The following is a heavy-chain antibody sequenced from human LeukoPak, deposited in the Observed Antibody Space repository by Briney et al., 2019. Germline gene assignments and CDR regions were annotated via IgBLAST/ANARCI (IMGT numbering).Heavy chain of an antibody. J-gene: IGHJ6*03. CDR3: ARRKVSSSSSTNIPKMYYYYYYMDV. V-gene: IGHV3-43*01. CDR2: ISWDGGDT. CDR1: GFTFDDYI. D-gene: IGHD2-2*01. Sequence: PGGSLRLSCAASGFTFDDYIMHWVRQAPGKGLEWVSLISWDGGDTYYADSVKGRFTISRDNSKNSLYLQMNSLRAEDTALYYCARRKVSSSSSTNIPKMYYYYYYMDVWGKGTTVTVSS.